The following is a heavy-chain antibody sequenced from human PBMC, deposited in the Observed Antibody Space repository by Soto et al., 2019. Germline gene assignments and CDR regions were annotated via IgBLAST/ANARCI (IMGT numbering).Heavy chain of an antibody. Sequence: QITLKESGPTLVQPTQTLTLTFTFSGFSLSTSGVGVGWIRQPPGKALEWLALVYCDDEQRYSPSLKSRLTITNDTSKNQVILTMTNMDPADTATYSCAHRPELPGIEARPGWFDPWGQGTLVTVSS. V-gene: IGHV2-5*02. CDR1: GFSLSTSGVG. D-gene: IGHD6-6*01. CDR3: AHRPELPGIEARPGWFDP. CDR2: VYCDDEQ. J-gene: IGHJ5*02.